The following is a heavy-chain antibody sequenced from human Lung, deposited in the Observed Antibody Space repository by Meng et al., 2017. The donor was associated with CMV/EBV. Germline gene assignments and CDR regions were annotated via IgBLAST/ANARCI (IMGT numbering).Heavy chain of an antibody. D-gene: IGHD1-1*01. CDR2: ISNSGITT. Sequence: GGSXRLXCAASGFAFSSYEMNWVRQAPGKGLEWVSYISNSGITTYYADSVKGRFTISRDNAKNSLFLQINSLRAEDTAVYYCARSAMDYNPYFDYWGQG. J-gene: IGHJ4*02. CDR3: ARSAMDYNPYFDY. V-gene: IGHV3-48*03. CDR1: GFAFSSYE.